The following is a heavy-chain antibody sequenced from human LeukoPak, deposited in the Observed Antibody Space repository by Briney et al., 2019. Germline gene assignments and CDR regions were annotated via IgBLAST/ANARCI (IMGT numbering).Heavy chain of an antibody. CDR3: ARGTIYGSGSYTGYYFDY. CDR1: GFTFSSYA. V-gene: IGHV3-30*04. D-gene: IGHD3-10*01. Sequence: GSLRPSCAASGFTFSSYAMHWVRKAPGKGLEWVAVISYDGSNKYYADSVKGRFTISRDNSKNTLYLQMNSLRAEGTAVYYCARGTIYGSGSYTGYYFDYWGQGTLVTVSS. J-gene: IGHJ4*02. CDR2: ISYDGSNK.